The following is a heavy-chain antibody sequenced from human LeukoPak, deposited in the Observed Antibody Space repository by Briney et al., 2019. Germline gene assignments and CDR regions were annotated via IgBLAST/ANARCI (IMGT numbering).Heavy chain of an antibody. CDR2: VYYSGST. CDR3: ARLSLIVGGIDY. J-gene: IGHJ4*02. Sequence: SETLSLTCSVSGGSISSSSYYWGWIRQPPGKGLEWIGSVYYSGSTYYNLSLKSRFTISVDTSKNQFSLKLSSVTAADTAVYYCARLSLIVGGIDYWGQGTLVTVSS. CDR1: GGSISSSSYY. V-gene: IGHV4-39*01. D-gene: IGHD1-26*01.